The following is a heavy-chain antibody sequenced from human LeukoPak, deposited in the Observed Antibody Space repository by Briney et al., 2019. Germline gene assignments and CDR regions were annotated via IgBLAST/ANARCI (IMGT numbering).Heavy chain of an antibody. CDR1: GASISSYY. CDR2: IYTSRST. J-gene: IGHJ4*02. D-gene: IGHD3-10*01. V-gene: IGHV4-4*07. CDR3: ARDKAYYGSGSYQFDY. Sequence: SETLSLTCTVSGASISSYYWSWIRQPAGKGLEWIGRIYTSRSTNYNPSLKSRVTMSVDTSKNQFSLKLSSVTAADTAVYYCARDKAYYGSGSYQFDYWGQGTLVTVSS.